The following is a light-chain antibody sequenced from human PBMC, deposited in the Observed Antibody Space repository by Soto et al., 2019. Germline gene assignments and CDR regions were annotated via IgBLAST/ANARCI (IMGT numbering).Light chain of an antibody. V-gene: IGKV3-20*01. CDR1: QSVSSNN. Sequence: EIVLTQSPGTLSLSPGETATLSCRASQSVSSNNLAWYHQKPGQTPRLLIYGASSRATGIPDRFSGSGSGTDFTLTISRREPEDFAVYYCQQYDNSITFGQGTRLEIE. CDR2: GAS. CDR3: QQYDNSIT. J-gene: IGKJ5*01.